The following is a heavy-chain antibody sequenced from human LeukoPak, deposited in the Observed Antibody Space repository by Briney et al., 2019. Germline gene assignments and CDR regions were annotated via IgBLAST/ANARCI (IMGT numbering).Heavy chain of an antibody. CDR2: ISGSGGST. J-gene: IGHJ4*02. D-gene: IGHD5-24*01. CDR1: GFTFSSYA. V-gene: IGHV3-23*01. Sequence: PGGSLRLSCAASGFTFSSYAMNWVHQAPGKGLEWVSGISGSGGSTYYADSVKGRFTISRDNSKNTLYLQMNSLRAEDTAQYYCAIDGYNYRYFDYWGQGTLVTVSS. CDR3: AIDGYNYRYFDY.